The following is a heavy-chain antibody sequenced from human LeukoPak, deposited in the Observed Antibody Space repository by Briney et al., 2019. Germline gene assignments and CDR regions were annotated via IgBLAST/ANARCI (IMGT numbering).Heavy chain of an antibody. CDR3: ARHTKDYGDYFDY. Sequence: GSLRLSCAVSEFTFSKYWMTWVRQAPGKGLEWIGEINHSGSTNYNPSLKSRVTISVDTSKNQFSLKLSSVTAADTAVYYCARHTKDYGDYFDYWGQGTLVTVSS. D-gene: IGHD4-17*01. V-gene: IGHV4-34*01. J-gene: IGHJ4*02. CDR2: INHSGST. CDR1: EFTFSKYW.